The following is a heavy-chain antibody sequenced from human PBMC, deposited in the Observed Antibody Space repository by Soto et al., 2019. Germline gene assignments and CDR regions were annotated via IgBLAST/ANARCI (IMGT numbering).Heavy chain of an antibody. V-gene: IGHV3-30*18. D-gene: IGHD6-13*01. J-gene: IGHJ4*02. CDR2: ISYDGSNK. Sequence: GGSLRLSCAASGFTFISYGMSRVRQAPGKGLEWVAVISYDGSNKYYADSVKGRFTISRDNSKNTLYLQMNSLRAEDTAVYYCAKDTGYSSSWYTYWGQGTLLTVSS. CDR3: AKDTGYSSSWYTY. CDR1: GFTFISYG.